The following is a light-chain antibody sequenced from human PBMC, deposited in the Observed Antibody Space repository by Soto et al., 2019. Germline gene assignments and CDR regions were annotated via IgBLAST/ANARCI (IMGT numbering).Light chain of an antibody. Sequence: EVVLTQSPGTLSLSPGDRATLSCRASQSVSNNYLAWYQQKPGQAPRLVIFGSSDRATGIPDRFSGSGAGTDFTLTISRLEPDDFAVYFYQQYGTSPPYILGQGTRLEIK. V-gene: IGKV3-20*01. J-gene: IGKJ2*01. CDR3: QQYGTSPPYI. CDR2: GSS. CDR1: QSVSNNY.